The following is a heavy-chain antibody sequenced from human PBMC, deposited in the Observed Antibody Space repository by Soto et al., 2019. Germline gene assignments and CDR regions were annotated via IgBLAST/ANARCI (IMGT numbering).Heavy chain of an antibody. J-gene: IGHJ3*02. CDR3: AKFYCSGWSPQVAFDI. V-gene: IGHV3-30*18. CDR1: GFTFSSYG. D-gene: IGHD6-19*01. Sequence: PGGSLRLSCAASGFTFSSYGMHWVRQAPGKGLEWVAVISYDGSNKYYADSVKGRFTISRDNSKNTLYLQMNSLRAEDTAVYYCAKFYCSGWSPQVAFDIWGKGTMVTVSS. CDR2: ISYDGSNK.